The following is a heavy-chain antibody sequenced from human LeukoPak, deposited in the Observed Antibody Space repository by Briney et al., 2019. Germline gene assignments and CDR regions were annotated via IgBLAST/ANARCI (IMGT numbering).Heavy chain of an antibody. V-gene: IGHV3-74*01. CDR3: ARAGSGISDYYALFDF. J-gene: IGHJ4*02. CDR1: GFNFRNYW. D-gene: IGHD3-22*01. CDR2: VNSDGSNT. Sequence: GGSLRLSCATSGFNFRNYWMNWVRQAPGKGLVWVSRVNSDGSNTGYADSVKGRFTISRDNAKNTLYLQMNSLRAEDTAVYYCARAGSGISDYYALFDFWGQGTLLTVSS.